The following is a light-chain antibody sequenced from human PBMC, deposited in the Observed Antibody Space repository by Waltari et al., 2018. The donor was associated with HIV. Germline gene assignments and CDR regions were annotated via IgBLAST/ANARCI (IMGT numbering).Light chain of an antibody. Sequence: PLTLSLSPGERATLSCRASFNVMGDYVAWYQQKAGQSPRLLIYRASYRATSIPTRFVGSWSRAEFTLTSTSLDPDDVAVYCCQQYKQSQAFGQGTRV. J-gene: IGKJ1*01. V-gene: IGKV3-20*02. CDR3: QQYKQSQA. CDR2: RAS. CDR1: FNVMGDY.